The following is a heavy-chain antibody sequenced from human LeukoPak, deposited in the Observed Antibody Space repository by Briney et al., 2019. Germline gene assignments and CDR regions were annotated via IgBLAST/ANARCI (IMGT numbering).Heavy chain of an antibody. V-gene: IGHV3-33*01. Sequence: GGSLRLSCAASGFTFSSYGMHWVRQAPGKGLEWVAVIWYDGSNKYYADSVKGRFTISRDNSKNTLYLQMNSLRAEDTAVYYCARAMAPPYYFDYWGQGTLVTVSS. D-gene: IGHD3-10*01. CDR2: IWYDGSNK. J-gene: IGHJ4*02. CDR3: ARAMAPPYYFDY. CDR1: GFTFSSYG.